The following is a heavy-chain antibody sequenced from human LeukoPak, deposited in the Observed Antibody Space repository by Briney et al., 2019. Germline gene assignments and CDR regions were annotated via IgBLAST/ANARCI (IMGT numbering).Heavy chain of an antibody. V-gene: IGHV3-23*01. Sequence: GGSLRLSCAASGFTFSNYAMSWVRQAPGKGLEWVSAISGSGGGTYYADSVKGRFTISRDNSKNTLYLQMNSLRAEDTAVYYCAKDLVGYSYDYWGQGTLVTVSS. D-gene: IGHD1-26*01. CDR2: ISGSGGGT. J-gene: IGHJ4*02. CDR3: AKDLVGYSYDY. CDR1: GFTFSNYA.